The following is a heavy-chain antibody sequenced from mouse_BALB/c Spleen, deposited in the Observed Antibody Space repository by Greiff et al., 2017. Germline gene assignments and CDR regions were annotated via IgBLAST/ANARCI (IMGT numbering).Heavy chain of an antibody. V-gene: IGHV5-12-2*01. J-gene: IGHJ3*01. CDR1: GFTFSSYT. CDR2: ISNGGGST. CDR3: ASSDYYGSSYVFAY. Sequence: EVHLVESGGGLVQPGGSLKLSCAASGFTFSSYTMSWVRQTPEKRLEWVAYISNGGGSTYYPDTVKGRFTISRDNAKNTLYLQMSSLKSEDTAMYYCASSDYYGSSYVFAYWGQGTLVTVSA. D-gene: IGHD1-1*01.